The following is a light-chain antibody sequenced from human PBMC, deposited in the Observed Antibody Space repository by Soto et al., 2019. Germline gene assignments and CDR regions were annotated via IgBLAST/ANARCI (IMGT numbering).Light chain of an antibody. V-gene: IGLV2-23*03. CDR3: CSYAGGSTFVV. Sequence: QSALTQPASVSGSPGQSITISCTGTSSDVGSYNLVSWYQQHPGKAPKLMIYEGSKRPSGVSNRFSGSKSGNTASLTISGLQAEDEADYYCCSYAGGSTFVVFGGVTKLTVL. CDR1: SSDVGSYNL. J-gene: IGLJ2*01. CDR2: EGS.